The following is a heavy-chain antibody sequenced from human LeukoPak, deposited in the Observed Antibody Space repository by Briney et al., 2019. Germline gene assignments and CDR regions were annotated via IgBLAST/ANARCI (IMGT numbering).Heavy chain of an antibody. Sequence: ASVKVSCKASGGTFSSYAISWVRQALGQGLEWMGGIIPIFGTANYAQKFQGRVTITADESTSTAYMELSSLRSEDTAVYYCARDKEDYYDSSGYSSFDYWGQGTLVTVSS. J-gene: IGHJ4*02. CDR1: GGTFSSYA. D-gene: IGHD3-22*01. CDR3: ARDKEDYYDSSGYSSFDY. V-gene: IGHV1-69*13. CDR2: IIPIFGTA.